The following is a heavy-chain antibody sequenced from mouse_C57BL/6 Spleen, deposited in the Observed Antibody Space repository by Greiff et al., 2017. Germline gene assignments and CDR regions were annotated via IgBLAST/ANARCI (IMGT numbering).Heavy chain of an antibody. Sequence: VMLVESGPGLVQPSQSLSITCTVSGFSLTSYGVHWVHQSPGKGLEWLGVIWRGGSTDYNAAFMSRLSITKDNSKSQVFFKMNSLQADDTAIYYCAKNGLRGYAMDYWGQGTSVTVSS. D-gene: IGHD3-1*01. CDR2: IWRGGST. CDR3: AKNGLRGYAMDY. V-gene: IGHV2-5*01. J-gene: IGHJ4*01. CDR1: GFSLTSYG.